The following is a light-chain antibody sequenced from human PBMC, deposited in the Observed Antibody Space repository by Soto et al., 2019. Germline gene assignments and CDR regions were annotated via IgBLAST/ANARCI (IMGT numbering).Light chain of an antibody. CDR3: SSHRSSGPIFV. J-gene: IGLJ1*01. CDR2: EVD. Sequence: QSVLTQPDAVSGAPRQSITISCTGSNSDVGGYNYVSWYQQHPGKAPKLMIYEVDNRPSGVSNRFSGSKSGNTASLTISGLQDEDEADYYCSSHRSSGPIFVLGTGTKVTVL. V-gene: IGLV2-14*01. CDR1: NSDVGGYNY.